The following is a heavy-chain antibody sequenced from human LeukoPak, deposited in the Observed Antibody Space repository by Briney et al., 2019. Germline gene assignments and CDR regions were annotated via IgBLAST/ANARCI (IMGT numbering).Heavy chain of an antibody. CDR1: GYSFTGYW. CDR2: IDPSDSYT. J-gene: IGHJ5*02. Sequence: GGSLRISCKCSGYSFTGYWISCVRQMPGKGLEGMGMIDPSDSYTNYSPSFQGQVTISADTSISHAYLQWSSVKASDTAMYYCARIVGASNWFDPWGQGTLVSVSS. V-gene: IGHV5-10-1*01. D-gene: IGHD3-16*02. CDR3: ARIVGASNWFDP.